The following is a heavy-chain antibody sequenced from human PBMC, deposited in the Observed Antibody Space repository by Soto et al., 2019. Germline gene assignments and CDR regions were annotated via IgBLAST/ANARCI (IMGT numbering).Heavy chain of an antibody. J-gene: IGHJ4*02. D-gene: IGHD6-19*01. Sequence: QVQLQESGPGLVKPSETLSLTCTVSGGSISSYYWSWIRQPPGKGLEWIGYIYYSGSTNYNPSLRSRVTISVDTSKNQFSLKLSSVTAADTAVYYCARHGKGLVLEIDYWGQGTLVTVSS. CDR3: ARHGKGLVLEIDY. CDR1: GGSISSYY. CDR2: IYYSGST. V-gene: IGHV4-59*08.